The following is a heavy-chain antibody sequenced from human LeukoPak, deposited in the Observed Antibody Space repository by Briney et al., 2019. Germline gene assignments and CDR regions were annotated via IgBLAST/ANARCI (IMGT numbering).Heavy chain of an antibody. V-gene: IGHV4-34*01. CDR2: INHSGST. CDR3: AGPIVVVPAAIIPQGY. J-gene: IGHJ4*02. CDR1: GGSFSGYY. D-gene: IGHD2-2*01. Sequence: SETLSLTCAVYGGSFSGYYWSWIRQPPGKGLEWIGDINHSGSTNYNPSLKSRVTISVDTSKNQFSLKLSSVTAADTAVYYCAGPIVVVPAAIIPQGYWGQGTLVTVSS.